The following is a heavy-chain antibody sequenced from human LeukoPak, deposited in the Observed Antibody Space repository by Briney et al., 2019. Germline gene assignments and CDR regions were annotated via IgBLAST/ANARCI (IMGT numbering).Heavy chain of an antibody. CDR3: ARAAVGAPRYRPNARIAARNGYFDY. J-gene: IGHJ4*02. D-gene: IGHD6-13*01. CDR1: GGSFSGYY. V-gene: IGHV4-34*01. CDR2: IYHSGST. Sequence: SETLSLTCAVYGGSFSGYYRSWIRQPPGKGLEWVGEIYHSGSTTYNPSLKSRVTISVDTSKNQFSLKLSSVTAADTAVYYCARAAVGAPRYRPNARIAARNGYFDYWGQGTLVTVSS.